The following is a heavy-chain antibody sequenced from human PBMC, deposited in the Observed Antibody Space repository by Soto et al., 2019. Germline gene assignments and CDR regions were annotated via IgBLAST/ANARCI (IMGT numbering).Heavy chain of an antibody. J-gene: IGHJ3*01. V-gene: IGHV3-48*02. CDR2: IRHTTSAT. Sequence: GQLVESGGDFVQPGESLRLSCVASQFPFDVYSMHWVRQAPGKGLEWVSYIRHTTSATFYADAVKGRFTISRDNRKNSLFLQMKSLRDDDTGVYFCARDRGSSGMFELDVWGPGTLVTVSS. D-gene: IGHD6-19*01. CDR1: QFPFDVYS. CDR3: ARDRGSSGMFELDV.